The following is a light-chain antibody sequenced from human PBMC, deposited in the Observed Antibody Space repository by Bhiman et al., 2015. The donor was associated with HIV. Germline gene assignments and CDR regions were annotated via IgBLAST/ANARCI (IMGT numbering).Light chain of an antibody. CDR1: SSDVGGYNY. V-gene: IGLV2-14*03. Sequence: QSALTQPASVSGSPGQSITISCTGTSSDVGGYNYVSWCQQHPGKAPKLMIYDVSQRPSGVSNRFSGSKSGNTAFLTISGLQAEDEADYYCSSYTSSTGAFGGGTKLTVL. CDR3: SSYTSSTGA. J-gene: IGLJ2*01. CDR2: DVS.